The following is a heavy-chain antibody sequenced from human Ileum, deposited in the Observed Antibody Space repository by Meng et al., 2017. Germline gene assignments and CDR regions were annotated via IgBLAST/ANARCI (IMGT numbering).Heavy chain of an antibody. J-gene: IGHJ5*02. V-gene: IGHV3-7*01. CDR1: GFTFSTSW. CDR3: ARDSYRTAES. D-gene: IGHD3-10*01. Sequence: GESLKISCAASGFTFSTSWMTWVRQVPGKGLEWVADISQDGNEKYYVDSVKGRFTISRDNAENSLYLQMNNLRAEDTAKYYGARDSYRTAESWGQGTLVTVSS. CDR2: ISQDGNEK.